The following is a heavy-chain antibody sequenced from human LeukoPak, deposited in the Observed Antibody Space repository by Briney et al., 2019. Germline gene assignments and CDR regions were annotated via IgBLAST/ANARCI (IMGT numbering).Heavy chain of an antibody. CDR3: ARDLFYSVSGTYYNVGRVFNY. V-gene: IGHV1-18*01. CDR2: ISADNGNT. CDR1: GYTFTSYA. D-gene: IGHD3-10*01. Sequence: ASVKVSCKASGYTFTSYAISWARQAPGQGLEWMGWISADNGNTDYAQKFQGRVTMTRDTSITTAYMELTSLRSDDTAVYYCARDLFYSVSGTYYNVGRVFNYWGQGTLVTVSS. J-gene: IGHJ4*02.